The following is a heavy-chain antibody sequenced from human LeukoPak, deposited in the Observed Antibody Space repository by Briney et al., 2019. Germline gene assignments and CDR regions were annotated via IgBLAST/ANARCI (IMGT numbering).Heavy chain of an antibody. V-gene: IGHV1-18*04. D-gene: IGHD5-12*01. CDR2: ISAYNGNT. J-gene: IGHJ4*02. CDR1: GYTFTSYG. CDR3: ARDDVLPAPNWLRPFDY. Sequence: ASVKVSCKASGYTFTSYGISWVRQAPGQGLEWMGWISAYNGNTNYAQKLQGRVTMTTDTSTSTAYMELRSLRSDDTAMYYCARDDVLPAPNWLRPFDYWGQGTLVTVSS.